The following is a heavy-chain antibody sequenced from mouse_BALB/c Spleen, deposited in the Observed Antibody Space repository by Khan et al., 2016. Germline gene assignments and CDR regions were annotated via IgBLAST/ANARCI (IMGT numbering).Heavy chain of an antibody. Sequence: QVQLQQSGAELMKPGASVKISCKATGYTFNSCWIEWVKQRPGHGLEWIGEILPGTDTTDYNEKFKDRAALTADTSSNTAYMQLSSLTSEDSAVYYCSRGERGSLFVYWGQGTLVTVSA. CDR3: SRGERGSLFVY. CDR1: GYTFNSCW. J-gene: IGHJ3*01. V-gene: IGHV1-9*01. CDR2: ILPGTDTT.